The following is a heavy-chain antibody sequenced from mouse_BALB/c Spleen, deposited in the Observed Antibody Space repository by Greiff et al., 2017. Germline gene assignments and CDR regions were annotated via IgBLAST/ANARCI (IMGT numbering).Heavy chain of an antibody. V-gene: IGHV1-55*01. CDR3: ARYYRYDDY. CDR2: IYPGSGST. CDR1: GYNFTSYW. Sequence: QVQLQQSGAELVKPGTSVKLSCKASGYNFTSYWINWVKLRPGQGLEWIGDIYPGSGSTNYNEKFKSKATLTVDTSSSTAYMQLSSLASEDSALYYCARYYRYDDYWGQGTLVTVSA. D-gene: IGHD2-14*01. J-gene: IGHJ3*01.